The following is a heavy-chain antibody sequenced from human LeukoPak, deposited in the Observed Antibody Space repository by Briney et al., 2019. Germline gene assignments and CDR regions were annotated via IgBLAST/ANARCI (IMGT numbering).Heavy chain of an antibody. Sequence: GSSVKVSCKASGGTFTSYAISWVRQAPGQGLEWMGRIIPIFGIANYAQKFQGRVTITADKSTSTAYMELSSLRSEDTAVYYCAREAVDSSGSESDDGGQGTLVTVYS. J-gene: IGHJ4*02. CDR1: GGTFTSYA. D-gene: IGHD3-22*01. V-gene: IGHV1-69*04. CDR2: IIPIFGIA. CDR3: AREAVDSSGSESDD.